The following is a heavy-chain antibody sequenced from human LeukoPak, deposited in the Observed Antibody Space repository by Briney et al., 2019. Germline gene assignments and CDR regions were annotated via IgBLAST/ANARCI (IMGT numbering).Heavy chain of an antibody. J-gene: IGHJ4*02. Sequence: PGESLKISCKGSGYSFTSYWIGWVRQMPGKGLEWMGIIYPGDSDTRYSPSFQGQVTISADKSISTAYLQWSSLKASDTAMYYCARHVLSRAKKYSNYYDSSGLTYYFDYWGQGTLVTVSS. CDR1: GYSFTSYW. V-gene: IGHV5-51*01. CDR3: ARHVLSRAKKYSNYYDSSGLTYYFDY. D-gene: IGHD3-22*01. CDR2: IYPGDSDT.